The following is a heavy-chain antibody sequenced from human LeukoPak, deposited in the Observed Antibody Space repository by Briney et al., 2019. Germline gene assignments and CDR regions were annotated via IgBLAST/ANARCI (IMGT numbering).Heavy chain of an antibody. Sequence: SETLSLTCTVSGYSISSGYYWGWIRQPPGRGLEWIGSIYHSGRTYYNPSLKSRVTISVDTSKNQFSQKLSSVTAADTAVYYCARDPYSSGWYGRDEDAFDIWGQGTMVTVSS. D-gene: IGHD6-19*01. V-gene: IGHV4-38-2*02. J-gene: IGHJ3*02. CDR3: ARDPYSSGWYGRDEDAFDI. CDR2: IYHSGRT. CDR1: GYSISSGYY.